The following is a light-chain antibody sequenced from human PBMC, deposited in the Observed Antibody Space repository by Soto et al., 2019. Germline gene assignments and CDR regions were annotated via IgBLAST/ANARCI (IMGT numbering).Light chain of an antibody. J-gene: IGLJ2*01. CDR3: SSYAGDYIVL. Sequence: QSALTQPRSVSGSPGQSVTISCTGTSSDVGGYNYVSWYQHHPGKAPKLMIFDVNKRPSGVPDRFSGSKSDNTASLTISGLQAEDEGDYYCSSYAGDYIVLFGGGTQLTVL. CDR1: SSDVGGYNY. CDR2: DVN. V-gene: IGLV2-11*01.